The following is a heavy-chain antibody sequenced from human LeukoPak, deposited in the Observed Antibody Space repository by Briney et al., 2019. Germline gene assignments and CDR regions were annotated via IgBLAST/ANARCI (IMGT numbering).Heavy chain of an antibody. J-gene: IGHJ6*03. Sequence: PGGSLRLSCAASGFTFSSYWMSWVRQAPGKGLEWVSYISSSSSTIYYADSAKGRFTISRDNAKNSLYLQMNSLRAEDTAVYYCARVSAMVTYYYYYYMDVWGKGTTVTVSS. CDR3: ARVSAMVTYYYYYYMDV. CDR1: GFTFSSYW. D-gene: IGHD4/OR15-4a*01. CDR2: ISSSSSTI. V-gene: IGHV3-48*01.